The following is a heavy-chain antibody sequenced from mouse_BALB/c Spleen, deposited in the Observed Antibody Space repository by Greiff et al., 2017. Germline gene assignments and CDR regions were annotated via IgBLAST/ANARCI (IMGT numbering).Heavy chain of an antibody. Sequence: VQLQQPGAELVKPGASVKLSCKASGYTFTSYWMHWVKQRPGQGLEWIGEIDPSDSYTNYNQKFKGKATLTVDKSSSTAYMQLSSLTSEDSAVYYCARGDITTVVADFDYWGQGTTLTVSS. CDR3: ARGDITTVVADFDY. D-gene: IGHD1-1*01. CDR1: GYTFTSYW. V-gene: IGHV1-69*02. J-gene: IGHJ2*01. CDR2: IDPSDSYT.